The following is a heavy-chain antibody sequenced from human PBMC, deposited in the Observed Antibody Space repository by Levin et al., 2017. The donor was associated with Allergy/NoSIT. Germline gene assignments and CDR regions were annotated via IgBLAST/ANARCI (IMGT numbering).Heavy chain of an antibody. CDR3: ARTAGYSSGWYGY. J-gene: IGHJ4*02. Sequence: ASVKVSCKASGYIFISYAMHWVRQAPGQRLEWMGWINAGNGYTKYSQKFQGRVTITRDTSASTAYMELSSLRSEDTSVYYCARTAGYSSGWYGYWGQGTLVTVSS. CDR1: GYIFISYA. D-gene: IGHD6-19*01. CDR2: INAGNGYT. V-gene: IGHV1-3*01.